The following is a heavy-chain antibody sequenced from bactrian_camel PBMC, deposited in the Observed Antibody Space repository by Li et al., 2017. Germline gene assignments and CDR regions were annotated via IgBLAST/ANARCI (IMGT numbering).Heavy chain of an antibody. J-gene: IGHJ4*01. D-gene: IGHD3*01. CDR2: INASGGRT. CDR1: RYPTSSYC. V-gene: IGHV3S1*01. Sequence: HVQLVESGGGSVQAGGSLRLSCTASRYPTSSYCLGWFRQAPGKEREGVAAINASGGRTAYRNSVKGRFTISRDNDKDTLYLQMNNLKIEDTAVYYCALGSSRQATMTARGKGTQVTVS.